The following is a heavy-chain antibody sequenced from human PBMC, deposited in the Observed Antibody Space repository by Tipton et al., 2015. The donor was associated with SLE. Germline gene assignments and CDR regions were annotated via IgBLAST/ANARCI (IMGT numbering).Heavy chain of an antibody. Sequence: SLRLSCPASGFTFGDYIMAWVRQAPGKGLEWVGFIRTKTNGGTTQFAASVKGRFTISREDSKSIAYLQMNRLRAEDTAVYYGARGSGGLIDYWGQGTLVTVSS. V-gene: IGHV3-49*04. CDR3: ARGSGGLIDY. J-gene: IGHJ4*02. D-gene: IGHD3-10*01. CDR1: GFTFGDYI. CDR2: IRTKTNGGTT.